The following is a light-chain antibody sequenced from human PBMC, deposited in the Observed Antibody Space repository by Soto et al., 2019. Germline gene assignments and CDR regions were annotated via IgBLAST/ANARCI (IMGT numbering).Light chain of an antibody. V-gene: IGKV3-15*01. CDR3: QQYNNWPPLP. J-gene: IGKJ4*01. CDR2: GAS. CDR1: QSVSSN. Sequence: EIVMTQSPATLSVSPGERATLSCRASQSVSSNLAWYQQKPGQAPGLLIYGASTRATGIPARLSGSGSGTEFTLTISSLQSEDFAVYYCQQYNNWPPLPFGGGTKVEIK.